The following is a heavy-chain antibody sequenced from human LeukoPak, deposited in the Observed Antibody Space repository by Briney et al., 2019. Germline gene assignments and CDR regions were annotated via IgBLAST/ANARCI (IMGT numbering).Heavy chain of an antibody. Sequence: GGSLRLSCVASGFPFSSYWMTWVRQAPGKGLEWVANIKQDGSKKSYVDSVKGRFTISRDNAKNSLYLQMNSLRAEDTAVYYCAKGISSNWYYFDYWGQGTLVTVSS. CDR1: GFPFSSYW. J-gene: IGHJ4*02. CDR3: AKGISSNWYYFDY. V-gene: IGHV3-7*03. CDR2: IKQDGSKK. D-gene: IGHD6-13*01.